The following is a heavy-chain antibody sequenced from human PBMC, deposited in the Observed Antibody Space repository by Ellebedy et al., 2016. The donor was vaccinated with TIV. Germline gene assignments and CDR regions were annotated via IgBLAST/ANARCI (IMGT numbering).Heavy chain of an antibody. D-gene: IGHD2-21*01. CDR2: INHSGST. V-gene: IGHV4-34*01. Sequence: SETLSLXCAVYGGSFSGYYWSWIRQPPGKGLEWIGEINHSGSTNYNPSLKSRVTISVDTSKNQFSLKLSSVTAADTAVYYCARVIEHGLMDYWGQGTLVTVSS. CDR3: ARVIEHGLMDY. J-gene: IGHJ4*02. CDR1: GGSFSGYY.